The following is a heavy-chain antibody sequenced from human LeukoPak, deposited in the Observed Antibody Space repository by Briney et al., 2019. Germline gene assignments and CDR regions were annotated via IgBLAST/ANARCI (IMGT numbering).Heavy chain of an antibody. CDR1: GFSFRNSW. Sequence: GGSLRLSCAASGFSFRNSWMSWVRQAPGKGLEWVANIKQDATEIYYADSVKGRLTISRDNTKNSLYLQIDGLRAEDTAVYYCARAFFFDYWGQGTLVTVSS. V-gene: IGHV3-7*01. CDR2: IKQDATEI. CDR3: ARAFFFDY. J-gene: IGHJ4*02. D-gene: IGHD3-16*01.